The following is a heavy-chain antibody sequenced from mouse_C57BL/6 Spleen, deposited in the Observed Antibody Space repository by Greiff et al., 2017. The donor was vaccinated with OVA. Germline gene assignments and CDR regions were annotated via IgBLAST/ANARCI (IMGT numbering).Heavy chain of an antibody. J-gene: IGHJ1*03. V-gene: IGHV3-5*01. CDR1: GISITTGNYR. CDR3: ARDRYRGHFDV. CDR2: IYYSGTI. Sequence: ESGPGLVQPSQTVFLTCTVTGISITTGNYRWSWIRQFPGNKLEWIGYIYYSGTITYNPPLTSRTTLTRDTPKNQFFLEMNSLTAEDTATYYCARDRYRGHFDVWGTGTTVTVSS. D-gene: IGHD2-12*01.